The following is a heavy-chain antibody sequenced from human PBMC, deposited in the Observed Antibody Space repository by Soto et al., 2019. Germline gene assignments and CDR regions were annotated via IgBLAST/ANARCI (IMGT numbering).Heavy chain of an antibody. J-gene: IGHJ4*02. CDR3: ATSHKGWELLLVY. CDR2: FDPEAGEK. D-gene: IGHD1-26*01. CDR1: GNTLIELS. V-gene: IGHV1-24*01. Sequence: GASVKVSCKVSGNTLIELSMYWVRQAPGKGLEWMGGFDPEAGEKIYAQKFQGRVTMTEDSSIDTAYLELSSLKSEDTAVYYCATSHKGWELLLVYWGQGTLVTVSS.